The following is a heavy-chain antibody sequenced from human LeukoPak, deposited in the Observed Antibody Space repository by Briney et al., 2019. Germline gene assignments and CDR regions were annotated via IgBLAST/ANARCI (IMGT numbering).Heavy chain of an antibody. V-gene: IGHV4-4*07. J-gene: IGHJ3*02. D-gene: IGHD1-26*01. Sequence: SETLSLTCTVSGGSISSYYWSWIRQPAGKGLEWIGRIHTSGSTNYNPSLKSRVTMSVDTSKNQFSLKLSSVTAADTAVYYCARGGSYLSAFDIWGQGTMVTVSS. CDR2: IHTSGST. CDR1: GGSISSYY. CDR3: ARGGSYLSAFDI.